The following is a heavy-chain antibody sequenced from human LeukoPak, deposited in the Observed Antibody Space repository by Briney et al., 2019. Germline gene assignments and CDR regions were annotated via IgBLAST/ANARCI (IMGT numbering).Heavy chain of an antibody. D-gene: IGHD3-10*01. J-gene: IGHJ5*02. CDR2: IYYGGIT. V-gene: IGHV4-39*01. CDR3: ARHYPVADYGSATFDP. Sequence: TSSETLSLTCTVSGGSISSSSYYWGWIRQPPGKGLEWIGTIYYGGITYYNPSLKSRVTISVDTSKNQFSLKLSSVTAADTAVYYCARHYPVADYGSATFDPWGQGTLVTVSS. CDR1: GGSISSSSYY.